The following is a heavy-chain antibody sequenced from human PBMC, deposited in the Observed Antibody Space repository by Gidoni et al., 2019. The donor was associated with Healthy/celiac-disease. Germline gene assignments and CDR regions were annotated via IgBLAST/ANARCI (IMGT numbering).Heavy chain of an antibody. CDR2: SNHSGST. Sequence: QVQLHQRGAGLLKPTETLSSTCDVYVVSFSGYYWIWIRQPPGKGLEWIGESNHSGSTNYNPSLKSRVTISVDTSKNQFSLKLSSVTAADTAVYYCARGPAVSSYYYMDVWGKGTTVTVSS. D-gene: IGHD2-2*01. CDR3: ARGPAVSSYYYMDV. J-gene: IGHJ6*03. CDR1: VVSFSGYY. V-gene: IGHV4-34*01.